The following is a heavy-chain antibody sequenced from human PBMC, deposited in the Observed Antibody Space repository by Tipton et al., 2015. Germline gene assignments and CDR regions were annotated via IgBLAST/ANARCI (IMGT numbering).Heavy chain of an antibody. CDR1: GFTVNTKY. J-gene: IGHJ6*02. D-gene: IGHD4-17*01. V-gene: IGHV3-53*01. CDR2: MFAGGNT. CDR3: AKLDGDYLSGYYYGMDV. Sequence: GSLRLSCAASGFTVNTKYIHWVRQAPGKRLEWVALMFAGGNTIYADSVKGRFTISRDNSKNRLYLQMNSLRAEDTAVYYCAKLDGDYLSGYYYGMDVWGQGTTVTVSS.